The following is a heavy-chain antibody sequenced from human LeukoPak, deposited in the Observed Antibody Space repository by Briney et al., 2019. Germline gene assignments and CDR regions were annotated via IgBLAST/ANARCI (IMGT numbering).Heavy chain of an antibody. CDR2: IYSGGST. D-gene: IGHD6-13*01. CDR3: ARVRSSWELYFDY. J-gene: IGHJ4*02. Sequence: GGSLRLSCAASGFTVNSNYMSWVRQAPGKGLEWVSVIYSGGSTYYADSVKGRFTISRDNSKNTLYLQMNSLRAEDTAVYYCARVRSSWELYFDYWGQGTLVTVSS. CDR1: GFTVNSNY. V-gene: IGHV3-66*01.